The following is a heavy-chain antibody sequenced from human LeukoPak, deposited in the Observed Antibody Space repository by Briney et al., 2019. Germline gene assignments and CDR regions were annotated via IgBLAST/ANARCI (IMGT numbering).Heavy chain of an antibody. V-gene: IGHV4-61*02. CDR2: IYTGGST. Sequence: ASETLSLTCTVSGGSINSGSYYWSWIRQPAGKGLEWIGRIYTGGSTKYNPSLKSRVTISVDTSKNQFSLKLSSVTAADTAVYYCARDLAREDAFDIWGQGTMVTVSS. CDR3: ARDLAREDAFDI. CDR1: GGSINSGSYY. J-gene: IGHJ3*02.